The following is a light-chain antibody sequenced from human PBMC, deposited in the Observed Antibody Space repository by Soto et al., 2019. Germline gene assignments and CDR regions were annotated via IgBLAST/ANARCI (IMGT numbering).Light chain of an antibody. CDR1: QTIDSW. CDR3: LQHNSYPIT. J-gene: IGKJ5*01. CDR2: KAS. Sequence: DIQMTQSPSTLSASVGDRVTITCRASQTIDSWLAWYQQRPGKPPNLLIYKASTLASGVPSRFSGSGSGTEFTLTINSLQPDDFATYYCLQHNSYPITFGQGTRLEIK. V-gene: IGKV1-5*03.